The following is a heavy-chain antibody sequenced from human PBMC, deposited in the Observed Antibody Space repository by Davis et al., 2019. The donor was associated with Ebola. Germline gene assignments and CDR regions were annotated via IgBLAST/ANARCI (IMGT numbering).Heavy chain of an antibody. J-gene: IGHJ4*02. CDR2: ISSSSNYI. CDR3: ARDLRGSGAGDHNDY. D-gene: IGHD2-21*02. CDR1: GFTFSSYS. V-gene: IGHV3-21*04. Sequence: GGSLSLSCAASGFTFSSYSMTWVRQPPGKGLEWVPSISSSSNYIYNADSVKGRFTISRDNSKNSLYLQMDSLRADDSATYYCARDLRGSGAGDHNDYWGQVSLGTVSS.